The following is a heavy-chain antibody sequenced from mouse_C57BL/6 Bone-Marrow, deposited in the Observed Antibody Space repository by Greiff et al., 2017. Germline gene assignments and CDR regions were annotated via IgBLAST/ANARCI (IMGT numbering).Heavy chain of an antibody. CDR1: GYTFTSYW. V-gene: IGHV1-59*01. Sequence: QVQLQQSGAELVRPGTSVKLSCKASGYTFTSYWMHWVKQRPGQGLEWIGVIDPSDSYTNYNQKFKGKATLTVDTSSSTAYMQLSSLTSEDSAVYYCARSGDAYYFDSWSQGTTLTVSS. CDR3: ARSGDAYYFDS. D-gene: IGHD3-1*01. CDR2: IDPSDSYT. J-gene: IGHJ2*01.